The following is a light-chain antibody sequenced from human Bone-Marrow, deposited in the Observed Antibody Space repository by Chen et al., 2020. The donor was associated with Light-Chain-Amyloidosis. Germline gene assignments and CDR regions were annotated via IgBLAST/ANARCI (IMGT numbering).Light chain of an antibody. J-gene: IGLJ2*01. CDR1: NIGSTS. V-gene: IGLV3-21*02. Sequence: SYVLTQPSSVSVAPGQTATIACGGNNIGSTSVHWYQQTPGQAPLLVVYDDSDRPSGIPERLSGSNSGNTATLTISGLQTEDDAVYYCNSYRSDYSLVVFGGGTKLTVL. CDR3: NSYRSDYSLVV. CDR2: DDS.